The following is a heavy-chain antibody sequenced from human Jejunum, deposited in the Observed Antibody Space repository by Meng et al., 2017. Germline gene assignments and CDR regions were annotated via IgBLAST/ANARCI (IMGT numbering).Heavy chain of an antibody. CDR1: GFTFSNHW. CDR2: IRQDASLK. CDR3: ASANRNDDSWLDT. J-gene: IGHJ5*02. V-gene: IGHV3-7*03. D-gene: IGHD1-1*01. Sequence: GESLKISCGGSGFTFSNHWMNWVRQAPGKGLEWVASIRQDASLKYYLDSVKGRFSISRDNANDLVFLQMNSLRADDTAIYYCASANRNDDSWLDTWGQGTLVTVSS.